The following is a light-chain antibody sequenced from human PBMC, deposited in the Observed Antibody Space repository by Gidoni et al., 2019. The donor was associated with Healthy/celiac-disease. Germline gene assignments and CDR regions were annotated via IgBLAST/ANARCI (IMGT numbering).Light chain of an antibody. CDR3: QQSYSTPRT. V-gene: IGKV1-39*01. CDR1: QSISSY. J-gene: IGKJ1*01. Sequence: DIQIKQSPSSLSASVGDRVTITCRASQSISSYLNWYQQKPGKAPKLLIYAASSLQSGVSSRSSGSGSGTDFTLTISSLQSEDSATYCCQQSYSTPRTFGQGTKVEIK. CDR2: AAS.